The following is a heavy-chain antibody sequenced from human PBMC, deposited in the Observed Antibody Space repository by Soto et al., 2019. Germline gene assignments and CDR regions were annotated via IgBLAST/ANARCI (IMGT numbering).Heavy chain of an antibody. D-gene: IGHD1-26*01. J-gene: IGHJ4*02. CDR3: ARVPRSGSYSWSY. CDR1: GGTFSSYA. CDR2: IIPIFGTA. Sequence: ASVKVSCKASGGTFSSYAISWVRQAPGQGLEWMGGIIPIFGTANYAQKFQGRVTITADESTSTAYMELSSLRSEDTAVYYCARVPRSGSYSWSYWGQGTLVTVSS. V-gene: IGHV1-69*13.